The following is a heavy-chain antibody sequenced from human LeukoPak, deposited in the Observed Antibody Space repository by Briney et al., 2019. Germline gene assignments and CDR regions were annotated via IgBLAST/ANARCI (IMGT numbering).Heavy chain of an antibody. Sequence: SVKVSCKASGGTFSSYAINWVRQAPGQGLEWMGRIIPMLGTVNYAQKFQGRVTIIADKFTSTAYMELSSLRSEDTAMYYCARDQKVGATPYFGMDVWGQGTTVTVS. D-gene: IGHD1-26*01. J-gene: IGHJ6*02. CDR1: GGTFSSYA. V-gene: IGHV1-69*04. CDR2: IIPMLGTV. CDR3: ARDQKVGATPYFGMDV.